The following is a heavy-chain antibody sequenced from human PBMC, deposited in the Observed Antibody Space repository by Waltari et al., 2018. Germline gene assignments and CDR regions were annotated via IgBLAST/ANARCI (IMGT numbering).Heavy chain of an antibody. J-gene: IGHJ4*02. CDR3: AKGWEAYCGGDCYSNIDY. CDR2: IRYDGSNK. CDR1: GFTFSSYD. D-gene: IGHD2-21*01. V-gene: IGHV3-30*02. Sequence: QVQLVESGGGVVQPGGSLRLSCAASGFTFSSYDMHWVRQAPGNGLEWVASIRYDGSNKYDADSVKGRFTISRDNPKNTLYLQMNSLRPEDTAVYYCAKGWEAYCGGDCYSNIDYWGQGTLVTVSS.